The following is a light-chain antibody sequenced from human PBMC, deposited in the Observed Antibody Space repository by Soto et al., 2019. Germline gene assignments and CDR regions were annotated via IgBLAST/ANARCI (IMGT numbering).Light chain of an antibody. J-gene: IGKJ4*01. CDR2: DAS. CDR1: QSVSSY. CDR3: QQRSNWPPALT. Sequence: EIVLTQSPATLSLSPGERATLSCRASQSVSSYLAWYQQKPGQAPRLLIYDASNRATGIPARFIGSGSGTDFTLTISSLEPEDFVVYYCQQRSNWPPALTFGGGTKVEIK. V-gene: IGKV3-11*01.